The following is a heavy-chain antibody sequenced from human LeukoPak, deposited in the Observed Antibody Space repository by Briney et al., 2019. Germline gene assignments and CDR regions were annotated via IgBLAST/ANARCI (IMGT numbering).Heavy chain of an antibody. CDR2: INSDGSNT. J-gene: IGHJ4*02. V-gene: IGHV3-74*01. CDR3: ARGGRGPDF. Sequence: GALRLSCATSGFTFSTFWMHWVRQAPGKGLVWVSRINSDGSNTNYADSVKGRFTISRDNAKNTLYLQMSGLRVEDTAVYYCARGGRGPDFWGQGTLVTVSS. CDR1: GFTFSTFW. D-gene: IGHD3/OR15-3a*01.